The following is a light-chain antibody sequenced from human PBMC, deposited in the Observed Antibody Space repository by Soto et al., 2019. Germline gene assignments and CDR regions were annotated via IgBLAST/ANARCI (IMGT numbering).Light chain of an antibody. J-gene: IGKJ5*01. CDR1: QSISSY. CDR3: QQSYSTLT. Sequence: DIKITQSPSSLSASVGDRVTIPCRASQSISSYFNWYQPKPGKAPKRLIYAASSLQSGVPSRFSGSGSGTDFTLTISSLQPEDFATCYCQQSYSTLTFGPGTRLEI. CDR2: AAS. V-gene: IGKV1-39*01.